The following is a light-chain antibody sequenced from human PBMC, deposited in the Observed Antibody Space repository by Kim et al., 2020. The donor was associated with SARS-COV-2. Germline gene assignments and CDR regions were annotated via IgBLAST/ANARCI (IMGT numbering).Light chain of an antibody. J-gene: IGLJ2*01. CDR2: DVS. CDR3: CSYAGIYNVI. CDR1: SSDVGAYKD. V-gene: IGLV2-11*01. Sequence: RSVTISCTGTSSDVGAYKDVAWYQQHPGKAPKLMIYDVSKRPSGVPDRFSASKSGNTASLTISGLQAEDEGDYYCCSYAGIYNVIFGGGTQLTVL.